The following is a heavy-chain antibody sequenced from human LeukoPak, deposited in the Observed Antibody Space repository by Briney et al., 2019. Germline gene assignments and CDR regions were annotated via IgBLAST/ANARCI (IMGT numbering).Heavy chain of an antibody. D-gene: IGHD2-15*01. CDR2: ITSGGTI. V-gene: IGHV3-48*04. CDR1: GFTFSSYG. J-gene: IGHJ4*02. CDR3: ARCSGSSTYHSDDY. Sequence: PGGSLRLSCAASGFTFSSYGMSWVRQAPGKGLEWLSHITSGGTIYYADSVKGRFTISRDNAKNSLSLQMNSLRAEDTAVYYCARCSGSSTYHSDDYWGQGTLVTVSS.